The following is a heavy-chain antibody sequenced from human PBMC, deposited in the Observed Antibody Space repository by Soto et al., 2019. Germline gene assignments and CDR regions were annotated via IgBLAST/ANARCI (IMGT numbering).Heavy chain of an antibody. V-gene: IGHV4-38-2*01. D-gene: IGHD2-15*01. CDR3: ARSGGSAGWFDP. Sequence: PSETLSLTCVVSGYSITTGYYWGWIRQPPGKGLEWIGSISHSATTFYSSSLKSRVTISKDASKNQFSLKVNSVIAADTAVYYCARSGGSAGWFDPWGPGSLVTVSS. CDR2: ISHSATT. CDR1: GYSITTGYY. J-gene: IGHJ5*02.